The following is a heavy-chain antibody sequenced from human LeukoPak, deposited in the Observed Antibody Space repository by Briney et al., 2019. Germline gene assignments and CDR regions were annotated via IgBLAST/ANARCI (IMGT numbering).Heavy chain of an antibody. V-gene: IGHV3-23*01. CDR3: AKDYSSLYYYYYYGMDV. J-gene: IGHJ6*02. Sequence: PGGSLRLSCAASGFTFSSYAMSWVRQAPGKGLEWVSAISGSGGSTYYADSVKGRFTISRDNSKNTLYLQMNSLRAEDTAVYYCAKDYSSLYYYYYYGMDVWGQGTTVTVSS. D-gene: IGHD3-22*01. CDR2: ISGSGGST. CDR1: GFTFSSYA.